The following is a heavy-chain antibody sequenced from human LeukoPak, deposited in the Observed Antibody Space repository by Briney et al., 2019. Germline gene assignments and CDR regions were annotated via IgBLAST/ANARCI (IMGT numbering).Heavy chain of an antibody. D-gene: IGHD3-3*01. CDR3: ARGFWSGYCAYFDY. CDR2: ISGSGGST. J-gene: IGHJ4*02. V-gene: IGHV3-23*01. CDR1: GFTFSSYA. Sequence: PGGSLRLSCAASGFTFSSYAMSWVRQAPGKGLEWVSAISGSGGSTYYADSVKGRFTISRDNSKNTLYLQMNSLRAEDTAVYYCARGFWSGYCAYFDYWGQGTLVTVSS.